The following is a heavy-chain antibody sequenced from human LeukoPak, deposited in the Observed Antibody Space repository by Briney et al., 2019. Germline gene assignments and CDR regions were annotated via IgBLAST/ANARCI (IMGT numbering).Heavy chain of an antibody. V-gene: IGHV3-23*01. D-gene: IGHD6-19*01. CDR2: ISGGGERT. CDR1: GIVFSNTA. J-gene: IGHJ5*02. Sequence: GGSLRLSCAASGIVFSNTAMNWARQSPGRGLEWDSAISGGGERTFYADSVKGRFTIPRDNSKNMVYLQMNSLRADDTAIYYCGKDGCQYSSGPEFDPRGQRALVTVSS. CDR3: GKDGCQYSSGPEFDP.